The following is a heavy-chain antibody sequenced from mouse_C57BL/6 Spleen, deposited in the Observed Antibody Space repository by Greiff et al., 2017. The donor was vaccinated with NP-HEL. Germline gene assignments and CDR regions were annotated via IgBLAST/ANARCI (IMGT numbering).Heavy chain of an antibody. D-gene: IGHD1-1*01. CDR1: GYTFTSYW. CDR3: AQEDYYGNSCWYFDD. CDR2: IDPSDSYT. J-gene: IGHJ1*03. Sequence: QVQLQQPGAELVKPGASVKLSCKASGYTFTSYWMQWVKQRPGQGLEWIGEIDPSDSYTNYNQKFKGKATLTVDTSSSTAYMQLSSLTSEDSAVYYCAQEDYYGNSCWYFDDWGTGTTVTVAS. V-gene: IGHV1-50*01.